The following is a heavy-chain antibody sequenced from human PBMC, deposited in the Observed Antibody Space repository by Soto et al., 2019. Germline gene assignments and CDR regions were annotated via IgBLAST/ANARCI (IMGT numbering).Heavy chain of an antibody. CDR1: GFTFSTYS. V-gene: IGHV3-21*01. J-gene: IGHJ4*02. CDR3: AIVKGPFDY. CDR2: ISSSSSYI. Sequence: SCAASGFTFSTYSMNWFRQAPGKGLEWVSSISSSSSYIYYADSVKGRFTISRDNAKNSLYLQMNSLRAEDTGVYYCAIVKGPFDYWGKGTLVTVSS.